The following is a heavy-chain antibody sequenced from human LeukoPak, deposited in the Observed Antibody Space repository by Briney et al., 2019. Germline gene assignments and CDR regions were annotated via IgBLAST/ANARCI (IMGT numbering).Heavy chain of an antibody. D-gene: IGHD3-10*01. Sequence: SETLSLTCTVSGGSISSGSYYWSWIRQPAGKGLEWIGRIYTSGSTNYNPSLKSRVTISVDTSKNQFSLKLSSVTAADTAVYYCARALVVGSGSYYPYYYYMDVWGKGTSVTVSS. J-gene: IGHJ6*03. CDR1: GGSISSGSYY. CDR2: IYTSGST. V-gene: IGHV4-61*02. CDR3: ARALVVGSGSYYPYYYYMDV.